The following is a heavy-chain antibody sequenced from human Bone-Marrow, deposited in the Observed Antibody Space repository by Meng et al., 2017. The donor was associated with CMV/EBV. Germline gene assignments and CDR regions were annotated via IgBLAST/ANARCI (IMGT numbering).Heavy chain of an antibody. Sequence: SETLSLTCAISGDSVSSNSAAWNWIRQSPSRGLEWLGRTYYRSKWYNDYAVSVKSRITINPDTSKNQFSLQLNSVTPEDTAVYYCARWPRLRFLEWLLYRAGGFDPWGQGTLVTVSS. V-gene: IGHV6-1*01. CDR3: ARWPRLRFLEWLLYRAGGFDP. CDR2: TYYRSKWYN. J-gene: IGHJ5*02. CDR1: GDSVSSNSAA. D-gene: IGHD3-3*01.